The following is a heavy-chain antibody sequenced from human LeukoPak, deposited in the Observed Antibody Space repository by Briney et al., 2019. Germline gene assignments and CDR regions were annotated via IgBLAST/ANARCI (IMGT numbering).Heavy chain of an antibody. CDR3: ARVEFTRGDAFDI. V-gene: IGHV3-21*01. Sequence: GSLRLSCAASGFTFSSYSMNWVRQAPGKGLEWVSSISSSCSYIYYADSVKGRFTISRDNAKNSLYLQMNSLRAEDTAVYYCARVEFTRGDAFDIWGQGTMVTVSS. J-gene: IGHJ3*02. CDR1: GFTFSSYS. D-gene: IGHD3-10*01. CDR2: ISSSCSYI.